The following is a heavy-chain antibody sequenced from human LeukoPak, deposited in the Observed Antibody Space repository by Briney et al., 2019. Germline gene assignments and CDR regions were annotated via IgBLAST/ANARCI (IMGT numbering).Heavy chain of an antibody. V-gene: IGHV3-64D*06. D-gene: IGHD3-10*01. Sequence: PGGSLRLYCSASGFTFSSYAMHWVRQAPGKGLEYVSAISSNWGSTYYADSVKGRFTISRDNSKNTLYLQMSSLRAEDTAVYYCVKAGVRGGDYWGQGTLVTVSS. CDR3: VKAGVRGGDY. J-gene: IGHJ4*02. CDR2: ISSNWGST. CDR1: GFTFSSYA.